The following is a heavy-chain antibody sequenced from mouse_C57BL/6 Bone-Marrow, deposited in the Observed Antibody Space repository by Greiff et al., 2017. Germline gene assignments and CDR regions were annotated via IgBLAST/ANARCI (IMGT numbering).Heavy chain of an antibody. J-gene: IGHJ2*01. CDR2: INPNNGGT. D-gene: IGHD2-5*01. CDR3: AREGSNYYFDY. V-gene: IGHV1-26*01. Sequence: EVQLQQSGPELVKPGASVKISCKASGYTFTDYYMNWVKQSHGKSLEWIGDINPNNGGTSYNQKFKGKATLTVDKSSSTAYMELRSLTSEVSAVYYCAREGSNYYFDYWGQGTTLTVSA. CDR1: GYTFTDYY.